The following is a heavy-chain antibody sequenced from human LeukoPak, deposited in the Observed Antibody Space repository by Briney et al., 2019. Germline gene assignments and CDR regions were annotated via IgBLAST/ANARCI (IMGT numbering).Heavy chain of an antibody. CDR1: GFTFSSYA. V-gene: IGHV3-23*01. Sequence: GGSLRLSCAASGFTFSSYAMSWVRQAPGKGLEWVSAISGSGGSTYYADSVKGRFTISRDNSKNTLYPQMNSLRAEDTAVYYCAKALGGYWAAAGSYYFDYWGQGTLVTVSS. CDR2: ISGSGGST. CDR3: AKALGGYWAAAGSYYFDY. D-gene: IGHD6-13*01. J-gene: IGHJ4*02.